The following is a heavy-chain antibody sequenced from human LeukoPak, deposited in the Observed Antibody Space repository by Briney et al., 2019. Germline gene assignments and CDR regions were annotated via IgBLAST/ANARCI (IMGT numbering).Heavy chain of an antibody. CDR1: GGSFSGYY. J-gene: IGHJ6*02. V-gene: IGHV4-34*01. Sequence: SETLSLTCAVYGGSFSGYYWSWIRQPPGKGLEWIGEINHSGSTNYNPSLKSRVTISVDTSKNQFSLKLSSVTAADTAVYYCARGRVVRGVITAYYYYGMDVWGQGTTVTVSS. CDR3: ARGRVVRGVITAYYYYGMDV. D-gene: IGHD3-10*01. CDR2: INHSGST.